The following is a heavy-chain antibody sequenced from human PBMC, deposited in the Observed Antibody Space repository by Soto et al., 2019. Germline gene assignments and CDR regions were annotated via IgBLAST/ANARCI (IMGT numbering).Heavy chain of an antibody. CDR3: ARTEKITYGDYAYYFDY. D-gene: IGHD4-17*01. J-gene: IGHJ4*02. V-gene: IGHV4-61*08. Sequence: SETLSLTCTVSGGSISSGGYYWSWIRQHPGKGLEWIGYIYYSGSTYYNPSLKSRVTISVDTSKNQFSLKLSSVTAADTAVYYCARTEKITYGDYAYYFDYWGQGTLVTVSS. CDR2: IYYSGST. CDR1: GGSISSGGYY.